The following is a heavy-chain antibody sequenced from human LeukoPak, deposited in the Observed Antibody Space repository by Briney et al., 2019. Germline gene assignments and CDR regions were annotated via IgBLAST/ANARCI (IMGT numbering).Heavy chain of an antibody. CDR1: GFSLNTVGMS. V-gene: IGHV2-70*11. J-gene: IGHJ6*02. D-gene: IGHD4-17*01. CDR3: ARALTTVTTYGMDV. Sequence: SGPALVKPTQTLTLTCTFSGFSLNTVGMSVSWLRQPPGKALEWLARIDWDDDQYYSTSLETRLTISKDNSKNQVVLTMTNVDPVDTATYYCARALTTVTTYGMDVWGQGTTVTVSS. CDR2: IDWDDDQ.